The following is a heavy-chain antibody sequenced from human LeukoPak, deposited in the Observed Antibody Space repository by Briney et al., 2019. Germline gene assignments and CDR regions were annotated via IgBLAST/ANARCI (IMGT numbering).Heavy chain of an antibody. CDR2: ISYDGSNK. V-gene: IGHV3-30*04. D-gene: IGHD6-13*01. J-gene: IGHJ4*02. CDR1: GFTFSSYA. CDR3: AKDGLRYSSNWFDY. Sequence: GRSLRLSCAASGFTFSSYAMHWVRQAPGKGLEWVAVISYDGSNKYYPDSVRGRFTISRDNSKNTLYLQMNSLRAEDTAVYYCAKDGLRYSSNWFDYWGQGTLVTVSS.